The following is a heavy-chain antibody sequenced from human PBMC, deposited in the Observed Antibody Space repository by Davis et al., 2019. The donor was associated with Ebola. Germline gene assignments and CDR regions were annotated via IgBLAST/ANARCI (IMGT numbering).Heavy chain of an antibody. V-gene: IGHV1-18*01. CDR1: GYIFINYG. J-gene: IGHJ4*02. D-gene: IGHD3/OR15-3a*01. Sequence: ASVQVSCKASGYIFINYGINWVRQAPGRGLEWMGWISPYNANTNYGQKVQGRVTMITDTSTSTAYMELRSLRSDDTAVYYCARDAPPDDAFWTDYQAWARIWDYWGQGTLVSVSS. CDR3: ARDAPPDDAFWTDYQAWARIWDY. CDR2: ISPYNANT.